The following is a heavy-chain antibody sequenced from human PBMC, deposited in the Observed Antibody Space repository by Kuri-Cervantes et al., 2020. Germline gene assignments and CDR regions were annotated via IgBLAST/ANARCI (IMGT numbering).Heavy chain of an antibody. CDR2: ISSSSTI. J-gene: IGHJ3*02. D-gene: IGHD6-19*01. CDR1: GFTFSDYY. V-gene: IGHV3-69-1*01. Sequence: GESLKISCAASGFTFSDYYMSWIRQAPGKGLEWVSSISSSSTIYYADSVKGRFTISRDNAKNSLYLQMNSLRAEDTAVYYCAREFPGTAVAGTEGALDIWGQGTKVTVSS. CDR3: AREFPGTAVAGTEGALDI.